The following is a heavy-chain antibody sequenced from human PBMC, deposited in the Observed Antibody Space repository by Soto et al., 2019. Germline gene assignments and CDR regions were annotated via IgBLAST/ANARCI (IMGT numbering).Heavy chain of an antibody. CDR2: ISSSSSTI. J-gene: IGHJ5*02. CDR3: ARVRYSGYDYWFDP. CDR1: GFTFSSYS. V-gene: IGHV3-48*02. D-gene: IGHD5-12*01. Sequence: GGSLRLSCAASGFTFSSYSMNWVRQAPGKGLEWVSYISSSSSTIYYADSVKGRFTISRDNAKNSLYLQMNSLRDEDAAVYYCARVRYSGYDYWFDPWGQGTLVTVSS.